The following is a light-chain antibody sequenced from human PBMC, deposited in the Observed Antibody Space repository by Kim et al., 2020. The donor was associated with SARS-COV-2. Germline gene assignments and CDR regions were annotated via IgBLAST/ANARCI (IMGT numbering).Light chain of an antibody. Sequence: SSELTQDPAVSVALGQTVRITCQGDSLRSYYASWYQQKPGQAPLLVIYGKNNRPSGIPDRFSGSSSGNTASLTITGAQAEEEADYYCKSRDSSGKVVFGGGTQLTVL. CDR2: GKN. J-gene: IGLJ2*01. CDR3: KSRDSSGKVV. CDR1: SLRSYY. V-gene: IGLV3-19*01.